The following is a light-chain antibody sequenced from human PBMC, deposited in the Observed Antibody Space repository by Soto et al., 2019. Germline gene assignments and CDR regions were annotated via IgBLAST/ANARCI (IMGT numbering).Light chain of an antibody. CDR1: QSVSSY. Sequence: EIVLTQSPATLSLSPGERATLSCRASQSVSSYLAWYQQKPGQAPRLLIYDASNRATGIPARFSGSGSGTDFTLTISSLETEDFAGYYCQQRSNWPPITFGQVTRLEIK. CDR2: DAS. V-gene: IGKV3-11*01. J-gene: IGKJ5*01. CDR3: QQRSNWPPIT.